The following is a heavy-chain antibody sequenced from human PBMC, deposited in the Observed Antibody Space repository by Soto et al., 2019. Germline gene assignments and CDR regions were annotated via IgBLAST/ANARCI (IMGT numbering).Heavy chain of an antibody. Sequence: PSETLSLTCTVSGGSISSYYWSWIRQPAGKGLEWIGRIYTSGSTHYNPSLKSRVTLSVDTSKNQFSLKLTSVTAADTAVYFCAGDQGYYYSGTDAWGQGTTVTVS. J-gene: IGHJ6*02. CDR1: GGSISSYY. CDR3: AGDQGYYYSGTDA. V-gene: IGHV4-4*07. CDR2: IYTSGST.